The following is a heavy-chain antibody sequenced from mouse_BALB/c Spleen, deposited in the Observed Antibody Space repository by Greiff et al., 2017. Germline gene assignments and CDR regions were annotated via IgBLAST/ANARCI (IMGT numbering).Heavy chain of an antibody. V-gene: IGHV5-6-5*01. CDR2: ISSGGST. J-gene: IGHJ2*01. D-gene: IGHD2-1*01. CDR1: GFTFSSYA. Sequence: EVQLVESGGGLVKPGGSLKLSCAASGFTFSSYAMSWVRQTPEKRLEWVASISSGGSTYYPDSVKGRFTISRDNARNILYLQMSSLRSEDTAMYYCARGGYYGNPYYFDYWGQGTTLTVSS. CDR3: ARGGYYGNPYYFDY.